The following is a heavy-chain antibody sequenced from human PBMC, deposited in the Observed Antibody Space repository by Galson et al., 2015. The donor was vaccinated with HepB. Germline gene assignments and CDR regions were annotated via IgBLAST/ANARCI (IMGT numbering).Heavy chain of an antibody. Sequence: SLRLSCAASIFTFSNYAMTWVRQAPGKGLEWVSSISSSGITTYYADSVKGRFTISRDNSKNILFLQMNNLRAEDTAIYYCAKDPSLVYYYDIPYFDYWGQGTLVTVSS. CDR3: AKDPSLVYYYDIPYFDY. CDR2: ISSSGITT. J-gene: IGHJ4*02. D-gene: IGHD3-22*01. CDR1: IFTFSNYA. V-gene: IGHV3-23*01.